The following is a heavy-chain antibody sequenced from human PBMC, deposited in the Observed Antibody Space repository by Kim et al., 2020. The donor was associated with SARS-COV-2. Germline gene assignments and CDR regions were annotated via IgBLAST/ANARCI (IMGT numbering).Heavy chain of an antibody. Sequence: SETLSLTCAISGDSVSSNSAARNWIRQSPSRGLEWLGRTYYRSKWYNDYTISVKSRITINPDTSKNQFSLQLNSVTPEDTAVYYCARENTYDSGNSRRYFDYWGQGTLVTVSS. J-gene: IGHJ4*02. D-gene: IGHD3-10*01. CDR1: GDSVSSNSAA. CDR3: ARENTYDSGNSRRYFDY. V-gene: IGHV6-1*01. CDR2: TYYRSKWYN.